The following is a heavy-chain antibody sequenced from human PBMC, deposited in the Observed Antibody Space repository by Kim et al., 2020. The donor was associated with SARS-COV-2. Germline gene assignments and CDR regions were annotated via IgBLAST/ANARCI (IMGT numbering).Heavy chain of an antibody. D-gene: IGHD3-16*01. V-gene: IGHV3-21*01. CDR3: ARDLDDYVWGNYYGMDV. CDR1: GFTFSSYS. Sequence: GGSLRLSCAASGFTFSSYSMNWVRQAPGKGLEWVSSISSSSSYIYYADSVKGRFTISRDNAKNSLYLQMNSLRAEDTAVYYCARDLDDYVWGNYYGMDVWGQGTTVTVSS. J-gene: IGHJ6*02. CDR2: ISSSSSYI.